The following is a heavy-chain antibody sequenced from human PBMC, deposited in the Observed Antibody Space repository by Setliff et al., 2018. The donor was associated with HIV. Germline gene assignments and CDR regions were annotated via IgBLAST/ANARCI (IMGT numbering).Heavy chain of an antibody. V-gene: IGHV3-23*01. D-gene: IGHD3-22*01. Sequence: PGGSLRLSCAASGFIFSSYAMNWVRQAPGKGLEWVPAISGSADSTYYAHSVRGRFTIPRDNSKNTLYLQMNSLRAEDTAVYYCVKGFPRRYLDSSGYYYFDYWGLGTLVTVSS. J-gene: IGHJ4*02. CDR2: ISGSADST. CDR3: VKGFPRRYLDSSGYYYFDY. CDR1: GFIFSSYA.